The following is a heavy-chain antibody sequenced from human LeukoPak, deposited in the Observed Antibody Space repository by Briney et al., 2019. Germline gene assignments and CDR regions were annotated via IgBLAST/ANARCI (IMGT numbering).Heavy chain of an antibody. Sequence: PSETLSLTCTVSDGSISSSSYYWGWIRQPPGKGLEWIGSIYYSGSTYYNPSLKSRVTIFVDTSKNQFSRKLSSVTAADTAMYYCARHLRGDGQGWFDPWGQGTLVTVSS. D-gene: IGHD5-24*01. V-gene: IGHV4-39*01. CDR1: DGSISSSSYY. CDR3: ARHLRGDGQGWFDP. CDR2: IYYSGST. J-gene: IGHJ5*02.